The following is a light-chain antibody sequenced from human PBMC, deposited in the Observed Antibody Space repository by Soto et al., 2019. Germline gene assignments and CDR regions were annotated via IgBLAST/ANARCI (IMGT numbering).Light chain of an antibody. CDR1: SSDVGRYNY. J-gene: IGLJ1*01. CDR3: SSYTSGSTLYV. V-gene: IGLV2-14*01. Sequence: QSVLTQPASVSGSPGQSITISCTGTSSDVGRYNYVSWYQRHPGKAPKLMISEVSNRPSGVSNRFSGSKSGNTASLTISGLQAEDEADYYCSSYTSGSTLYVFGTGTKLTVL. CDR2: EVS.